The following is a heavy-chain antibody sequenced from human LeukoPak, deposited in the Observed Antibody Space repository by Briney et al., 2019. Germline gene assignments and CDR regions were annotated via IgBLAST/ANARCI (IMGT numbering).Heavy chain of an antibody. V-gene: IGHV3-30-3*01. J-gene: IGHJ4*02. Sequence: PGGSLRLSCAASGFTFRSYAMHWVCQAPGKGLEWVAVISNDGTNKYYADSVRGRFTISRDNSKNTLYLQMNSLRVEDTAVYYCARDTGSQDSSSWYGAVDYWGQGTLVTVSS. CDR2: ISNDGTNK. CDR3: ARDTGSQDSSSWYGAVDY. D-gene: IGHD6-13*01. CDR1: GFTFRSYA.